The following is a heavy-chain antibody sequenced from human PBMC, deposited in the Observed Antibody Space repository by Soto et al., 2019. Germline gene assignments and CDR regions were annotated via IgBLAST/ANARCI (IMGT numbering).Heavy chain of an antibody. D-gene: IGHD1-1*01. J-gene: IGHJ4*02. CDR2: IYYSGST. CDR3: ARAVRRYVAD. Sequence: SETLSLTCTVSGGSISSGGYYWSWIRQHPGKGLEWIGYIYYSGSTYYNPSLKSRVTISVDTSKNQFSLKLSSVTAADTAVYYCARAVRRYVADWGQGTLVIGSS. CDR1: GGSISSGGYY. V-gene: IGHV4-31*03.